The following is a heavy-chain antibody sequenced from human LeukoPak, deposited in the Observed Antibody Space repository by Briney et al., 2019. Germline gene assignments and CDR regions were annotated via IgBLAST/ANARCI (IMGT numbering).Heavy chain of an antibody. V-gene: IGHV4-38-2*01. CDR1: GYSISSGYY. CDR3: ARVNYDLWSGYPRQVNNRDCYTDF. CDR2: MYHSGST. J-gene: IGHJ6*03. D-gene: IGHD3-3*01. Sequence: ASETLSLTCAVSGYSISSGYYWGWIRQPPGKGLEWIGSMYHSGSTYYNPSLKSRVSMSVATSKNQFSLELRSSNAADADEYYCARVNYDLWSGYPRQVNNRDCYTDFWGKGSKVTVSS.